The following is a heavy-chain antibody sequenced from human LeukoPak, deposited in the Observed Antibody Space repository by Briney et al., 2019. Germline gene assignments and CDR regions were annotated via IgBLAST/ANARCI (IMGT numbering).Heavy chain of an antibody. Sequence: GRSLRLSCAASGFTFRNYYMHWVRQAPGKGLEWVAVISLDGNDEYYADSVKGRFTISRDIAKNTLYLQMNSLRAEDTGVYYCAKDHYWSIDYWGRGTLVTVSS. V-gene: IGHV3-30-3*01. CDR3: AKDHYWSIDY. CDR1: GFTFRNYY. D-gene: IGHD3-3*01. J-gene: IGHJ4*02. CDR2: ISLDGNDE.